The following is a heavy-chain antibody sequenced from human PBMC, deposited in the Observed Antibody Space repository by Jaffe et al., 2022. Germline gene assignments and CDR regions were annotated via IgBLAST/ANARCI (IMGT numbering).Heavy chain of an antibody. CDR1: GFTFSSYG. D-gene: IGHD2-15*01. CDR2: ISYDGSNK. CDR3: AKDPRGGSCYSCTYYFDY. J-gene: IGHJ4*02. V-gene: IGHV3-30*18. Sequence: QVQLVESGGGVVQPGRSLRLSCAASGFTFSSYGMHWVRQAPGKGLEWVAVISYDGSNKYYADSVKGRFTISRDNSKNTLYLQMNSLRAEDTAVYYCAKDPRGGSCYSCTYYFDYWGQGTLVTVSS.